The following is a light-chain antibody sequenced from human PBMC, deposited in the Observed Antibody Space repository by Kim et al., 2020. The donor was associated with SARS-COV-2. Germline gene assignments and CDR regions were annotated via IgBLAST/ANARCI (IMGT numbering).Light chain of an antibody. CDR1: QGINTY. CDR2: LAS. Sequence: DIQMTQSPSTLSASVGDRVTITCRAGQGINTYLAWYQQRPGKAPKLLIYLASTLESGVPPRFSGSGFGTEFTLTINSLQPDDFATYYCQHYVRFPYTFGQGTKLEI. V-gene: IGKV1-5*03. J-gene: IGKJ2*01. CDR3: QHYVRFPYT.